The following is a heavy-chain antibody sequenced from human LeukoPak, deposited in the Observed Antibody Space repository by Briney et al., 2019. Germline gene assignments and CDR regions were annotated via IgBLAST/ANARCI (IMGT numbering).Heavy chain of an antibody. J-gene: IGHJ6*03. Sequence: PSETLSPTCTVSGGSISSHYWSWIRQPPGKGLEWIGYIYYSGSTNYNPSLKSRVTISVDTSKNQFSLKLSSVTAADTAVYYCARRRLYYYMDVWGKGTTVTVSS. CDR2: IYYSGST. CDR1: GGSISSHY. V-gene: IGHV4-59*11. CDR3: ARRRLYYYMDV.